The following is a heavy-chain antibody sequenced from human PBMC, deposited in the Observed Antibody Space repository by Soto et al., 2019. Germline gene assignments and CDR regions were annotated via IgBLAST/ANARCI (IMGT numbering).Heavy chain of an antibody. Sequence: QVQLVESGGGVVQPGRSLRLSCAASGFTFSSYGMHWVRQAPGKGLECVAVISYDGSNKYYVDSVKGRFTISRDNSKNTLYLQMNSLRAEDTAVYYCAKDYGDPYFDYWGQGTLVIVSS. CDR3: AKDYGDPYFDY. J-gene: IGHJ4*02. V-gene: IGHV3-30*18. CDR1: GFTFSSYG. CDR2: ISYDGSNK. D-gene: IGHD4-17*01.